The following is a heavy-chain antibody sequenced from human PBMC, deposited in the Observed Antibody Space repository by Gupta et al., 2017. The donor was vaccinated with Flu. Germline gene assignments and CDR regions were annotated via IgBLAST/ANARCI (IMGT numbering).Heavy chain of an antibody. CDR1: GYTFTSYG. CDR3: ARFYFRRSQRGWFGEFHDY. D-gene: IGHD3-10*01. V-gene: IGHV1-18*01. J-gene: IGHJ4*02. CDR2: ISAYNGNT. Sequence: QGQLVQSGAEVKKPGASVKVSCKASGYTFTSYGISWVRQAPGQGLEWMGWISAYNGNTNYAQKLQGRVTMTTDTSTSTAYMELRSLRSDDTAVYYCARFYFRRSQRGWFGEFHDYWGQGTLVTVSS.